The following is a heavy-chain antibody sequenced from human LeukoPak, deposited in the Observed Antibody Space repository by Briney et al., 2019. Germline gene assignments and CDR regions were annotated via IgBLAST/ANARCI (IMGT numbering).Heavy chain of an antibody. CDR1: GGSISSYY. V-gene: IGHV4-4*07. CDR2: IYTSGST. Sequence: PSETLSLTCTVSGGSISSYYWSWIRQPAGKGLEWIGRIYTSGSTNYNPSLKSRVTMSVDTSKNQFSLKLSSVTAADTAVYYCAREQATMVRGQRYNWFDPWGQGTLVTVSS. CDR3: AREQATMVRGQRYNWFDP. D-gene: IGHD3-10*01. J-gene: IGHJ5*02.